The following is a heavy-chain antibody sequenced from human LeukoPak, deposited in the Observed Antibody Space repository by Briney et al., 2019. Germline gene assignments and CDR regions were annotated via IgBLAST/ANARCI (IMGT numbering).Heavy chain of an antibody. CDR1: GFTVSSNY. CDR2: IGGGGGTT. V-gene: IGHV3-23*01. D-gene: IGHD1-1*01. Sequence: PGGSLRLSCAASGFTVSSNYMSWVRQAPGKGLEWVSAIGGGGGTTYYADSVKGRFTISRDNSKNTLYLQMNSLTAEDTALYYCAKIETATGIDYWGLGTLVTVSS. CDR3: AKIETATGIDY. J-gene: IGHJ4*02.